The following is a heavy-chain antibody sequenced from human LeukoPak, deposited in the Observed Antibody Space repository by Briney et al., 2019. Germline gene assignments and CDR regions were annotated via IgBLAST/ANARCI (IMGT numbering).Heavy chain of an antibody. CDR1: GFNFGDYA. CDR3: ASDFTGRDDY. D-gene: IGHD2-8*02. CDR2: ISWNSHTI. Sequence: GGSLRLSCAASGFNFGDYAMHWVRQAPGKGLEWVSGISWNSHTIAYADSVRGRFTISRDSAENSLYLQMNSLRAEDTAVYSCASDFTGRDDYWGQGTLVTVSS. V-gene: IGHV3-9*01. J-gene: IGHJ4*02.